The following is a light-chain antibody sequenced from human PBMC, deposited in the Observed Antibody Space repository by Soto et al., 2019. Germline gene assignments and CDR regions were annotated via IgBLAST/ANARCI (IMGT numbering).Light chain of an antibody. CDR2: GAS. CDR1: QSVSSSY. V-gene: IGKV3-20*01. J-gene: IGKJ4*01. CDR3: QQYGSSSLS. Sequence: EIVLTQSPGTLSLSPGEIATLSFSASQSVSSSYLAWYQQKPGQAPRLLIYGASSRATGIPDRFSGSGSGTDFTLTISRLEPEDFAVYYCQQYGSSSLSFGGGTKVDIK.